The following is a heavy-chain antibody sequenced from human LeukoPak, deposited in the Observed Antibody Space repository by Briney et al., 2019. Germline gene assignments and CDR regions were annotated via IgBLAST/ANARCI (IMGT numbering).Heavy chain of an antibody. CDR1: GGSISSSSYY. CDR3: ASRLLGVVTPFDY. D-gene: IGHD2-21*02. V-gene: IGHV4-39*07. J-gene: IGHJ4*02. Sequence: PSETPSLTCTVSGGSISSSSYYWGWIRQPPGKGLEWIGSIYYSGSTYCNPSLKSRVTISVDKSKNQFSLKLSSVTAADTAVYYCASRLLGVVTPFDYWGQGTLVTVSS. CDR2: IYYSGST.